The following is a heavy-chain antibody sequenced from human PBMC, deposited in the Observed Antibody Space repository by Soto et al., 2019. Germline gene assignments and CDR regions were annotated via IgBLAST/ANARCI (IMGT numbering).Heavy chain of an antibody. CDR1: GFTFSSYG. D-gene: IGHD3-10*01. V-gene: IGHV3-30*03. CDR3: ARTRADRKVRYYYYMDV. CDR2: ISYDGSNK. J-gene: IGHJ6*03. Sequence: PGGSLRLSCAASGFTFSSYGMHWVRQAPGKGLEWVAVISYDGSNKYYADSVKGRFTISRDNAKNTLYLQMNSLRAEDTAVYYCARTRADRKVRYYYYMDVWGKGTTVTVSS.